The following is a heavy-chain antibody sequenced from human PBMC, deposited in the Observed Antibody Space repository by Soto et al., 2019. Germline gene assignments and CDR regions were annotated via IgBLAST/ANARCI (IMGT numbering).Heavy chain of an antibody. J-gene: IGHJ4*02. CDR2: IYYSGST. V-gene: IGHV4-39*01. CDR3: ARGLWFGELSYFDY. Sequence: SETLSLTCTVSSGSISSSSYYWGWIRQPPGKGLEWIGSIYYSGSTYYNPSLKSRVTISVDTSKNQFSLKLSSVTAADTAVYYCARGLWFGELSYFDYWGQGTLVTVSS. D-gene: IGHD3-10*01. CDR1: SGSISSSSYY.